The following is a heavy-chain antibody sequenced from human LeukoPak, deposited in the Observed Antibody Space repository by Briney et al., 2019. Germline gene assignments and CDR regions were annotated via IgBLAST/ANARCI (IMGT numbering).Heavy chain of an antibody. CDR2: MNPNSGNT. J-gene: IGHJ4*02. CDR3: ARRLGPTVTIYYFDY. Sequence: ASVKVSCKASGGTFSSYAISWVRQATGQGLEWMGWMNPNSGNTGYAQKFQGRVTMTRNTSISTAYMELSSLRSEDTAVYYCARRLGPTVTIYYFDYWGQGTLVTVSS. V-gene: IGHV1-8*02. D-gene: IGHD4-17*01. CDR1: GGTFSSYA.